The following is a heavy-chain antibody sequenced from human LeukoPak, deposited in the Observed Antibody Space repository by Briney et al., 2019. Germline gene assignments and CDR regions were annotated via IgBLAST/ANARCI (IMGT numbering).Heavy chain of an antibody. CDR3: ARMSGSIFGVVYFDY. D-gene: IGHD3-3*01. CDR2: IYHSGTT. Sequence: SETLSLTCAVSGYTINSGYYWGWIRQPPGKGLEWIGSIYHSGTTYYNPSLKSRVTISVDTSKNQFSLKLSSVTAADTAVYYCARMSGSIFGVVYFDYWGQGTLVTVSS. V-gene: IGHV4-38-2*01. J-gene: IGHJ4*02. CDR1: GYTINSGYY.